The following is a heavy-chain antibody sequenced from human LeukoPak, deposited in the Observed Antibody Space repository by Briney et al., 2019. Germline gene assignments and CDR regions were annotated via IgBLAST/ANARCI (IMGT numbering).Heavy chain of an antibody. J-gene: IGHJ4*02. V-gene: IGHV3-21*01. Sequence: GGSLRLSCAASGFSFSSYAMSWVRQAPGKGLEWVSCIASSGTYKYYADSVKGRFTISRDDAKKSLYLQMDSLRAEDTAVYYCVRVGRGYSSYFDNWGQGTLVTVSS. CDR3: VRVGRGYSSYFDN. CDR2: IASSGTYK. CDR1: GFSFSSYA. D-gene: IGHD5-18*01.